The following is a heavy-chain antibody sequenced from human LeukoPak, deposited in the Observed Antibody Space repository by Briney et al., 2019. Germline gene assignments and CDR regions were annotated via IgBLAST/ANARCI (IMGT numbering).Heavy chain of an antibody. CDR1: GFTFSSYA. Sequence: GGALRLSCAASGFTFSSYAMSWVRQAPGKGLEWVSAIRDSGSSTHYADSVKGRFTTSRDNSKSTLFLQMNSLRAEDTAIYYCAKYGPQDSGSSHFDYWGQGALVTVSS. CDR2: IRDSGSST. CDR3: AKYGPQDSGSSHFDY. D-gene: IGHD1-26*01. V-gene: IGHV3-23*01. J-gene: IGHJ4*02.